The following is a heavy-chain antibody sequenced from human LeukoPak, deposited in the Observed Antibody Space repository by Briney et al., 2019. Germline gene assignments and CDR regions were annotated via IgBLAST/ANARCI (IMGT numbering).Heavy chain of an antibody. J-gene: IGHJ6*03. CDR2: IIPIFGTA. D-gene: IGHD1-7*01. V-gene: IGHV1-69*01. Sequence: SVKVSCKASGGTFSSYAISWVRQAPGQGLEWMGGIIPIFGTANYAQKFQGRVTITADESTSTAYMELSSLRSEDTAVYYCARDLDELELYYYYMDVWGKGTTVTVSS. CDR3: ARDLDELELYYYYMDV. CDR1: GGTFSSYA.